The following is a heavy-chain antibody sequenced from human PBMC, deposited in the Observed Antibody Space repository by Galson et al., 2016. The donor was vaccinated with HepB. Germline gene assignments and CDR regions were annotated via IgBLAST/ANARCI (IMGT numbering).Heavy chain of an antibody. Sequence: SLRLSCAASGFTFSNYAMTWVRQAPGKGLEWVSSIDEGDGGTYYAASVRGRFSISRDNSTNTLYLQMNRLRAEDTAVYFCGKDRRRGGENTWGQGTLVTVSS. J-gene: IGHJ4*02. CDR1: GFTFSNYA. D-gene: IGHD3-16*01. CDR3: GKDRRRGGENT. CDR2: IDEGDGGT. V-gene: IGHV3-23*01.